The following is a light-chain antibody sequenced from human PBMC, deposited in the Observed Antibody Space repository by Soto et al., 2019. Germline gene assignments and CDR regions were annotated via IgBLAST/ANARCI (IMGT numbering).Light chain of an antibody. V-gene: IGLV2-14*01. J-gene: IGLJ1*01. CDR2: DVS. CDR3: SSYTSSRTRV. CDR1: SSDVGGYNH. Sequence: QSALTQPASVSGSPGQSITISCTGTSSDVGGYNHVSWYQQHPGKAPKLMIYDVSNRPSGVSNRFSGSKSGNTASLTISGLQAEDEADYYCSSYTSSRTRVFGTGAKGTV.